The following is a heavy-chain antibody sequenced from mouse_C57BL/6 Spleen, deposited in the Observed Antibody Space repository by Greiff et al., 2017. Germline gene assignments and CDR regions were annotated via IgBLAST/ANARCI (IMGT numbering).Heavy chain of an antibody. CDR2: ISGGGSYT. Sequence: EVQLQESGGDLVKPGGSLKLSCAASGFTFSSYGMSWVRQTPDKGLEWVATISGGGSYTYYPDSVKGRFTISRDNAKNTLYLQMGSLKSEDTAVYYCARHRGGYPYFDYWGQGTTLTVSS. CDR1: GFTFSSYG. D-gene: IGHD2-14*01. CDR3: ARHRGGYPYFDY. V-gene: IGHV5-6*01. J-gene: IGHJ2*01.